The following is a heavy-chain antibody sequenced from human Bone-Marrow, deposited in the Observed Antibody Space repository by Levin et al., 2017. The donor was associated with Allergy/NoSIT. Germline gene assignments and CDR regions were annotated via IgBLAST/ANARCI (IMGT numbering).Heavy chain of an antibody. CDR3: ARESLEALGGVDWVVWQRWLDP. D-gene: IGHD3/OR15-3a*01. CDR1: GYTFTRYN. J-gene: IGHJ5*02. Sequence: ASVKVSCKASGYTFTRYNMNWVRQAPGQGLEWMGWINTKTANATYAQGFPGRFVFSLDTSVNTAFLQISSVKAEDTAVYYCARESLEALGGVDWVVWQRWLDPWGQGTVVTVSS. CDR2: INTKTANA. V-gene: IGHV7-4-1*02.